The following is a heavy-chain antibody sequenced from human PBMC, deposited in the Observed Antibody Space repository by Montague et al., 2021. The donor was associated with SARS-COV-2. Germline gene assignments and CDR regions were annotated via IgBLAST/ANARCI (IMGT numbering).Heavy chain of an antibody. Sequence: SETLSLTCTVTGGPISDSSDYWGWIRQSPGKGLEWIANVDYSGNTYYSPSLKSRLTISVDTSKNQFSLKLNSVTAADTALYYCARREYSNGWGDWGQGTLVTVSS. J-gene: IGHJ4*02. D-gene: IGHD2/OR15-2a*01. CDR2: VDYSGNT. CDR3: ARREYSNGWGD. CDR1: GGPISDSSDY. V-gene: IGHV4-39*01.